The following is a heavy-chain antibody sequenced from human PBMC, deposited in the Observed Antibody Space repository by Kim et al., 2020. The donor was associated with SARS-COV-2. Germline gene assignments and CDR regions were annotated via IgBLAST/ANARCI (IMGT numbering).Heavy chain of an antibody. CDR3: AKALLYGSGSVDY. CDR1: GFSFSDYA. Sequence: GGSLRLSCTASGFSFSDYAMSWVRQAPGKGLEWVSAIRGGGSSAYYADSVKGRFTISRDNSKNTLYLQMNSLRVEDTAIYYRAKALLYGSGSVDYWGQGTLVTVSS. CDR2: IRGGGSSA. D-gene: IGHD3-10*01. V-gene: IGHV3-23*01. J-gene: IGHJ4*02.